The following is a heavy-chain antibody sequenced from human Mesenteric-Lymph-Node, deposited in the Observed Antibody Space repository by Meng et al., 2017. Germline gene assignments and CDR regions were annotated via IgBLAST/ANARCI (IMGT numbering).Heavy chain of an antibody. CDR1: GGSFSGYY. CDR3: ARDSPGGYGYFDS. J-gene: IGHJ4*02. CDR2: INHSGST. Sequence: QGPLQQWGAGLLKPSGTLSLPCAVYGGSFSGYYWSWIRQPPGKGLEWIGEINHSGSTNYNPSLKSRVTISVDTSKNQFSLNLNSVTAADAAVYYCARDSPGGYGYFDSWGQGTLVTVSS. V-gene: IGHV4-34*01. D-gene: IGHD5-12*01.